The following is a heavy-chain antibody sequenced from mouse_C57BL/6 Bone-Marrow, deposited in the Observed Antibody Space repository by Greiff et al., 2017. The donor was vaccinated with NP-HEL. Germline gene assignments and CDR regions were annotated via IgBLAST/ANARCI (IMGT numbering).Heavy chain of an antibody. CDR3: ARRTY. V-gene: IGHV5-6*01. CDR2: ISSGGSYT. CDR1: GFTFSSYG. Sequence: EVQLVESGGDLVKPGGSLKLSCAASGFTFSSYGMSWVRQTPDKRLEWVATISSGGSYTYYPDSVKGRFTISRDTAKNTLYLQMSSLKSEDTAMYYCARRTYWGQGTLVTVSA. J-gene: IGHJ3*01.